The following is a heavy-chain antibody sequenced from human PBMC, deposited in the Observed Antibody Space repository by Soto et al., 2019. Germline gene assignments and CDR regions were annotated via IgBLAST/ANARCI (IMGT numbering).Heavy chain of an antibody. D-gene: IGHD2-2*01. CDR3: ARGGRDCSSTSCYENYYYYMDV. V-gene: IGHV1-18*01. CDR1: GYTFTSYG. CDR2: ISAYNGNT. Sequence: QVQLVQSGAEVKKPGASVKVSCKASGYTFTSYGISWVRQAPGQGLEWMGWISAYNGNTNYAQKLQGRVTMTTDTTTSTDYMELRSLRSDDTAVYYCARGGRDCSSTSCYENYYYYMDVLGKGTTVTVSS. J-gene: IGHJ6*03.